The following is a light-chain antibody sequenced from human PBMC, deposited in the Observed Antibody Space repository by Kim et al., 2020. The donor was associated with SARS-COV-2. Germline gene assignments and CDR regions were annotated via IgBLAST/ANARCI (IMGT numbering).Light chain of an antibody. CDR3: LLYYGGALV. CDR2: SIS. Sequence: QAVVTQEPSLTVSPGGTVTLTCASSTGAVTSGYYPNWFRQKPGQAPRALIYSISNKYSWTPARFSGSLLGGKAALTLSGVQPEDEAEYYCLLYYGGALVFGRGTKLTVL. J-gene: IGLJ3*02. CDR1: TGAVTSGYY. V-gene: IGLV7-43*01.